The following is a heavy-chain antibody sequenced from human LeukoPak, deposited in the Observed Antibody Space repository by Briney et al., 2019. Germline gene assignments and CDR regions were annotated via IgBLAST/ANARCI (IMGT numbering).Heavy chain of an antibody. V-gene: IGHV1-18*01. J-gene: IGHJ4*02. Sequence: ASVKVSCKASGYTFTSYGISWVRQAPGQGLEWMGWISAYNGNTNYAQKLQGRVTMTTDTSTSTAYMELRSLRSDDTAVYYCARIPTTLTHYDFWSGSEEYYFDYWGQGTLVTVSS. D-gene: IGHD3-3*01. CDR2: ISAYNGNT. CDR1: GYTFTSYG. CDR3: ARIPTTLTHYDFWSGSEEYYFDY.